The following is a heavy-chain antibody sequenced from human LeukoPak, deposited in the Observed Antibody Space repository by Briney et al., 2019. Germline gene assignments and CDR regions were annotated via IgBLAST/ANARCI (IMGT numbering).Heavy chain of an antibody. CDR3: ARSRACSGCGFYFRH. V-gene: IGHV3-23*01. D-gene: IGHD6-19*01. CDR1: GFTFSSYA. Sequence: GGSLRLSCAASGFTFSSYAMSWVRQAPGKGLEWVSALSGSGGSTYYADSVKGRFTISRDNSKNTLYLQMNSLRAEDTAVYYCARSRACSGCGFYFRHWGQGTLVTVSS. CDR2: LSGSGGST. J-gene: IGHJ1*01.